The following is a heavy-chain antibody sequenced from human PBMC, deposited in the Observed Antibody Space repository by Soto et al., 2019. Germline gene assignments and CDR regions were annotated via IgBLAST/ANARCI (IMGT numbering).Heavy chain of an antibody. CDR3: ARGRYCLTGRCFPNWFDS. CDR2: IYKSATT. Sequence: SETLSLTCSVSGDSISNLDYFWAWIRQPPGQALEYIGYIYKSATTYYNPSVESRVAISFDTSKSQFSLNVTSVTAADTAVYFCARGRYCLTGRCFPNWFDSWGQGALGPVS. CDR1: GDSISNLDYF. D-gene: IGHD7-27*01. V-gene: IGHV4-30-4*01. J-gene: IGHJ5*01.